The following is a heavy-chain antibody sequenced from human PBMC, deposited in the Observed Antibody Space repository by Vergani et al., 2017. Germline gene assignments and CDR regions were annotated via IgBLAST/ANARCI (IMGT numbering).Heavy chain of an antibody. CDR1: GGTFSSYA. V-gene: IGHV1-69*01. CDR3: AREGSEIVGATNDWFDP. D-gene: IGHD1-26*01. CDR2: IIPIFGTA. Sequence: QVQLVQSGAEVKKPGSSVKVSCKASGGTFSSYAISWVRQAPGQGLEWMGGIIPIFGTANYAQKFQGRVTTNADESTRTAYMERSRLRSEDTAVYYCAREGSEIVGATNDWFDPWGQGTLVTVSS. J-gene: IGHJ5*02.